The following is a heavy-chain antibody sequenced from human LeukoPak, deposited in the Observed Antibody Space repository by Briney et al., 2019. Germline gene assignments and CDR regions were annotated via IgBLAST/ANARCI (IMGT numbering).Heavy chain of an antibody. CDR1: GGSISSYY. V-gene: IGHV4-59*08. Sequence: NPSDTLSLTCTVSGGSISSYYWSWIRHPPGKGLEWIAYISDIGSINYHPSLKNRLTISLDTSKNQFSLKLSSVTAADTAVYYCAGHHPRNTVDFWGQGTLVTVSS. J-gene: IGHJ4*02. D-gene: IGHD2-8*02. CDR3: AGHHPRNTVDF. CDR2: ISDIGSI.